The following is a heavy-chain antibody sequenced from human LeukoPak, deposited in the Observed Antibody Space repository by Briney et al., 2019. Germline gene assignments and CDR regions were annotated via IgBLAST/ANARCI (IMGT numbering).Heavy chain of an antibody. Sequence: GGSLRLSCSSSSFTVIFYYMTSIRHAPLHLLHFSSVIYTGGNTSYADSVQGRFTVSRDNSQITLYLQMNDLRAEDTAVYYCARGLASGGWGYFDFWAQGTLVTVSS. CDR1: SFTVIFYY. J-gene: IGHJ4*02. D-gene: IGHD2-15*01. CDR3: ARGLASGGWGYFDF. V-gene: IGHV3-53*01. CDR2: IYTGGNT.